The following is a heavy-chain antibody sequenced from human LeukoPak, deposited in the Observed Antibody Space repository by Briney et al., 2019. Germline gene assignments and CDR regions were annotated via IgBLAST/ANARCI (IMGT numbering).Heavy chain of an antibody. D-gene: IGHD1-26*01. J-gene: IGHJ4*02. CDR1: GYTFTSYS. V-gene: IGHV1-18*01. Sequence: GASVKVSCKASGYTFTSYSINWVRQAPGQGVEWMGWISAYNGNTKYEQKLQGRVTMTTDTSTSTAYMELRSLRSDDTAVYYCARGLGGSGSYFLTFDYWGQGTLVTVSS. CDR3: ARGLGGSGSYFLTFDY. CDR2: ISAYNGNT.